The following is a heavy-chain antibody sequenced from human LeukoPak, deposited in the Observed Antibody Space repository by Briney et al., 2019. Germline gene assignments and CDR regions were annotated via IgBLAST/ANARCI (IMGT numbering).Heavy chain of an antibody. V-gene: IGHV3-53*05. D-gene: IGHD3-16*01. CDR3: AKDGGFLVGDYYYYYYMDV. Sequence: GGSLRLSCAASGFTVSSNYMSWVRQAPGKGLEWVSVIYSGGSTYYADSVKGRFTISRDNSKNTLYLQMNSLRAEDTAVYYCAKDGGFLVGDYYYYYYMDVWGKGTTVTVSS. CDR1: GFTVSSNY. CDR2: IYSGGST. J-gene: IGHJ6*03.